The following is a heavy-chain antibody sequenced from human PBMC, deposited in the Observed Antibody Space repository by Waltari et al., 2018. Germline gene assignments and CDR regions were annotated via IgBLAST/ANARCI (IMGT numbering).Heavy chain of an antibody. Sequence: QVQLQESGPGLVKPSQTLSLTCTVPGGPISSGGYYWSWIRQHPGKGLEGMGYIYYSGSTYYNPSLKSRVTISVDTSKNQFSLKLSSVTAADTAVYYCARYEAEYDYVWGLSNNWFDPWGQGTLVTVSS. D-gene: IGHD3-16*01. V-gene: IGHV4-31*03. CDR3: ARYEAEYDYVWGLSNNWFDP. CDR2: IYYSGST. J-gene: IGHJ5*02. CDR1: GGPISSGGYY.